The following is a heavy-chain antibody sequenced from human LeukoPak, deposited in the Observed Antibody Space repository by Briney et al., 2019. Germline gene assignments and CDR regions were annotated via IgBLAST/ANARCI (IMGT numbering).Heavy chain of an antibody. CDR3: ARDPPQYCSSTSCYYYYYMDV. Sequence: GGSLRLSCAASGFTFSSYSMNWVRQAPGKGLEWVSYISSSSSTIYYADSVKGRFTISRDNAKNSLYLQMNSLRAEDTAVYYCARDPPQYCSSTSCYYYYYMDVWGKGTTVTVSS. CDR2: ISSSSSTI. CDR1: GFTFSSYS. V-gene: IGHV3-48*01. D-gene: IGHD2-2*01. J-gene: IGHJ6*03.